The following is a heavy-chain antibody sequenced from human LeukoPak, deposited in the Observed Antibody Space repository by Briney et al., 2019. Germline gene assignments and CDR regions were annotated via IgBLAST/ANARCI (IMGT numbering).Heavy chain of an antibody. CDR2: IYYSGST. J-gene: IGHJ3*02. V-gene: IGHV4-39*01. Sequence: SETLSLTXTVSGGSISSSTYYWGWIRQPPGKGLEWIGSIYYSGSTYYNPSLKSRVTISVDTSKNQFSLKLNSVTAADTAVYYCATPYSGGYHGLDIWGQGTMDTVSS. CDR3: ATPYSGGYHGLDI. D-gene: IGHD1-26*01. CDR1: GGSISSSTYY.